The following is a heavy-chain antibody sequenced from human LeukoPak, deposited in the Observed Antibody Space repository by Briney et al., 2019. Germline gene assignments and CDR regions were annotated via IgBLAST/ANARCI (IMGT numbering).Heavy chain of an antibody. V-gene: IGHV3-11*04. J-gene: IGHJ6*02. D-gene: IGHD3-16*01. CDR2: ITTGGRAM. CDR3: ATYTHWVAGDV. Sequence: PGGSLRLSCAASGITLSDHYMSWIRQAPGKGPEWVSYITTGGRAMYYADSVRGRFTISGDNAKNSLYLQMGSLRAEDTAVYYCATYTHWVAGDVWGQGTTVTGSS. CDR1: GITLSDHY.